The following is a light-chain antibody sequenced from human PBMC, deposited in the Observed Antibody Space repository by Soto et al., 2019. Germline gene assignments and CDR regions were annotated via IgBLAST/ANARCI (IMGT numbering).Light chain of an antibody. Sequence: EIVLTQSPGTLSLCPGERATLSCRASQSVSSSYLVWYQQKPGQAPRLLIYGASSRATGIPDRFSGSGSGTDFTLTISRLEPEDVAVYYCQQFGSSPLFAFGPGTKVDVK. CDR1: QSVSSSY. CDR2: GAS. CDR3: QQFGSSPLFA. J-gene: IGKJ3*01. V-gene: IGKV3-20*01.